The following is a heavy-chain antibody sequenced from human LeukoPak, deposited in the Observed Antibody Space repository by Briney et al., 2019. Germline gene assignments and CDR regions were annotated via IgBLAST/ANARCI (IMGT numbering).Heavy chain of an antibody. V-gene: IGHV4-34*01. CDR3: ARVLLEDANYFDY. Sequence: SETLSLTCVVCGGSFSGYYWSWIRQPPGKGLEWIGEINYSGSTNYNPSLKSRVTISVDTSKNQFSLKLSSVTASDTAVYYCARVLLEDANYFDYWGQGTLVTVSS. CDR1: GGSFSGYY. J-gene: IGHJ4*02. D-gene: IGHD2-15*01. CDR2: INYSGST.